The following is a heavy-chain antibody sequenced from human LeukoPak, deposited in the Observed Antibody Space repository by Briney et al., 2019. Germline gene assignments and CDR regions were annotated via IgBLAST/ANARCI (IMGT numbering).Heavy chain of an antibody. CDR2: ISNSDGST. D-gene: IGHD1-14*01. CDR3: AKATGYLL. Sequence: GGSLRLSCAASGFTFSSYAMSWVRQAPGKGLEWVSTISNSDGSTYYADSVKGRFTISRDNSENTLYLQMNSLRAEDTAVYYCAKATGYLLWGQGTLVIVSS. CDR1: GFTFSSYA. V-gene: IGHV3-23*01. J-gene: IGHJ4*02.